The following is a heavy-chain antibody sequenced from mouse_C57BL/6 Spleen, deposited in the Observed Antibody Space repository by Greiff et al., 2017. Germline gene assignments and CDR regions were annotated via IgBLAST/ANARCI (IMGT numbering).Heavy chain of an antibody. J-gene: IGHJ1*03. CDR1: GYTFTSYW. D-gene: IGHD1-1*01. CDR3: ARPGYGSIHWYFDV. Sequence: QVQLQQPGAELVRPGTSVKLSCKASGYTFTSYWMHWVKQRPGQGLEWIGVIDPSDSYTNYNQKFKGKATLTVDTSSSTAYMQLSSLTSADSAVYYCARPGYGSIHWYFDVWGTGTTVTVSS. CDR2: IDPSDSYT. V-gene: IGHV1-59*01.